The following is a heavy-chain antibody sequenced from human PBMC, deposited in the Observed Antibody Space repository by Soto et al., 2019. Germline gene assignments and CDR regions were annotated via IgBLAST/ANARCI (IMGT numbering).Heavy chain of an antibody. CDR3: ARDSPIGSTYSGYDAIDS. CDR1: GYTFTSYA. J-gene: IGHJ4*02. D-gene: IGHD5-12*01. Sequence: EASVKVSCKASGYTFTSYAMHWVRQAPGQRLEWMGWINAGNGNTKYSQKFQGRVTITRDTSASTAYMELSSLRSEDTAVYYCARDSPIGSTYSGYDAIDSWGQGTLVTSPQ. V-gene: IGHV1-3*01. CDR2: INAGNGNT.